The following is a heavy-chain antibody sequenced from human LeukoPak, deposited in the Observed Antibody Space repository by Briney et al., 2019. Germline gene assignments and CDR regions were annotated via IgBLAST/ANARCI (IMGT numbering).Heavy chain of an antibody. CDR2: IIPIFGTA. Sequence: ASVKVSCKASGGTFSSYAISWVRQAPGQGLEWMGRIIPIFGTANYAQKFQGRVTITADESTSTAYMELSSLRSEDTAVYYCARDEGYCSSTSCYNYWGQGTLVTVSS. V-gene: IGHV1-69*13. CDR1: GGTFSSYA. D-gene: IGHD2-2*02. CDR3: ARDEGYCSSTSCYNY. J-gene: IGHJ4*02.